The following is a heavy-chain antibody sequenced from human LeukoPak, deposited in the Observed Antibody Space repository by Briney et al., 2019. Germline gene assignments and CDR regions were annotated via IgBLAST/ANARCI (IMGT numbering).Heavy chain of an antibody. CDR2: IYYSGST. J-gene: IGHJ2*01. V-gene: IGHV4-59*12. D-gene: IGHD3-22*01. CDR1: GGSISSYY. CDR3: ARDRDSSWYFDL. Sequence: SETLSLTCTVSGGSISSYYWSWIRQPPGKGLEWIGYIYYSGSTNYNPSLKSRVTMSVDTSKNQFSLKLSSVTAADTAVYYCARDRDSSWYFDLWGRGTLVTVSS.